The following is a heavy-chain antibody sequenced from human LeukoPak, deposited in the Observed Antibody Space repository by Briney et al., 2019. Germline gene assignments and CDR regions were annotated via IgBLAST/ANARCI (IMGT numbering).Heavy chain of an antibody. J-gene: IGHJ4*02. V-gene: IGHV4-39*01. D-gene: IGHD3-10*01. Sequence: SETLSLTCAVSGGSISSSSYYWGWIRQPPGKGLEWIGSIYYRGSTYYNPSLKSRVTISVDTSKNQFSLNLSSVTAADTAVYYCARDDYYGSGSFDYWGQGTLVTVSS. CDR2: IYYRGST. CDR3: ARDDYYGSGSFDY. CDR1: GGSISSSSYY.